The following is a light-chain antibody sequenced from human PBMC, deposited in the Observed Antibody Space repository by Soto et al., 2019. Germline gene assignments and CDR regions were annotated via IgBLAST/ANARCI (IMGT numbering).Light chain of an antibody. V-gene: IGKV3-20*01. Sequence: EIVLTRSPGTLSLSPGERATLSCRASQSVSSSYLAWYQQKPGQAPRLLIYGASSRATSIPDRFSGSGSGTDFTLTISRLEPEDFAVYYCQQYGSWTFGQGTKVDIK. CDR1: QSVSSSY. CDR2: GAS. CDR3: QQYGSWT. J-gene: IGKJ1*01.